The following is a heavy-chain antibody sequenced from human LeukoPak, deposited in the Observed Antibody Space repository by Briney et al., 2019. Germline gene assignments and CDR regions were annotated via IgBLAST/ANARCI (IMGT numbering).Heavy chain of an antibody. CDR2: IKQDGSEK. J-gene: IGHJ4*02. D-gene: IGHD4-17*01. V-gene: IGHV3-7*01. Sequence: GGSLRLSCAASGFTFSSYWMSWVRQAPGKGLEWVANIKQDGSEKYYADSVKGRFTISRDNAKNSLYLQMNSLRAEDTAVYYCSIGSRGDYGDPTFDYWGQGTLVTVSS. CDR3: SIGSRGDYGDPTFDY. CDR1: GFTFSSYW.